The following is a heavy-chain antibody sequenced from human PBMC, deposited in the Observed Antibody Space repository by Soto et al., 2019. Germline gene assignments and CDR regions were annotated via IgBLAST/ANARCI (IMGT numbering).Heavy chain of an antibody. Sequence: QVQLVQSGAEVKKPGASVKVSCKASGYTFTSYAMHWVRQAPGQRLEWMGWINAGNGNTKYSQKFQGRVTITRDTSALTAYMELSSLRSEDTAVYYCASSYSNYALIDYYYYGMDVWGQGTTVTVSS. D-gene: IGHD4-4*01. CDR2: INAGNGNT. CDR1: GYTFTSYA. CDR3: ASSYSNYALIDYYYYGMDV. V-gene: IGHV1-3*01. J-gene: IGHJ6*02.